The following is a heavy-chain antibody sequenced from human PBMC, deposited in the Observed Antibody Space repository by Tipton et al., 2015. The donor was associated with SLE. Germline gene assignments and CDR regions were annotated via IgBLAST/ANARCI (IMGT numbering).Heavy chain of an antibody. J-gene: IGHJ6*02. V-gene: IGHV4-4*02. CDR3: ARWGGIEAMGGHFYYYGMDV. CDR2: IYHSGTT. CDR1: GGSISSSNW. D-gene: IGHD1-26*01. Sequence: TLSLTCAVSGGSISSSNWWRWVRQPPGKGLEWIGEIYHSGTTKYNPSLKSRLTISVDTSKNQFSLNLSSVTAADTAVYYCARWGGIEAMGGHFYYYGMDVWGQGTVVTVSS.